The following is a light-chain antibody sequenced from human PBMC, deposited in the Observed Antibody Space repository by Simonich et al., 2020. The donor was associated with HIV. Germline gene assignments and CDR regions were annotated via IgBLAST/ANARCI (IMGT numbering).Light chain of an antibody. J-gene: IGKJ5*01. CDR2: DAS. CDR3: QQFNSYPQT. Sequence: AIQLTQSPSSLSASVGNRVTITSRASQVIRSDLAWYQQKPGKAPKLLIYDASSLESGVPSRFSGSGSGTDFTLTISSLQPEDFATYYCQQFNSYPQTFGQGTRLEIK. CDR1: QVIRSD. V-gene: IGKV1-13*02.